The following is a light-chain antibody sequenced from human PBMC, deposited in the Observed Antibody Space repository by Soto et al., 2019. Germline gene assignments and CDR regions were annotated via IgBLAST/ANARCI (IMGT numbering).Light chain of an antibody. CDR3: TSYTSSSTLDV. Sequence: QSALTQPASVSGSPGQSITISCTGTSSDVGGYNYVSWYQQHPGKAPKLMIYEVSNRPSGVSNRFSGSKSGNTASLTISGLQAGDEADYYCTSYTSSSTLDVFGTGTKVTV. CDR1: SSDVGGYNY. V-gene: IGLV2-14*01. CDR2: EVS. J-gene: IGLJ1*01.